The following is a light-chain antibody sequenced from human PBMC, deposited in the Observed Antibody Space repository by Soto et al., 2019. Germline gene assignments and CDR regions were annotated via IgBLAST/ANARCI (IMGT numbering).Light chain of an antibody. CDR3: MQALQAPYT. Sequence: DIVMTQSPLSLPVTPGEPASISCRSSQRLLHSSGCNYLDWYLQKPGQPPQVLIYLGSNRASGVPDRFSGSGSGTDFTLKISRVEAEDVGVYYCMQALQAPYTYGQGTKLEIK. J-gene: IGKJ2*01. CDR2: LGS. V-gene: IGKV2-28*01. CDR1: QRLLHSSGCNY.